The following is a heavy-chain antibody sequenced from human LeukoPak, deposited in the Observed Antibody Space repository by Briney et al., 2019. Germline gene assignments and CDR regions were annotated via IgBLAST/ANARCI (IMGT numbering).Heavy chain of an antibody. CDR1: GFTFSSYA. D-gene: IGHD6-13*01. J-gene: IGHJ4*02. V-gene: IGHV3-23*01. CDR3: ARSGSSWQIYFDY. CDR2: ISGSGGST. Sequence: PGGSLRLSCAASGFTFSSYAMSWVRQAPGKGLEWVSAISGSGGSTYYADSVKGRFTISRDNSKNTLYLQMNSLRAEDTAVYYCARSGSSWQIYFDYWGQGTLVTVSS.